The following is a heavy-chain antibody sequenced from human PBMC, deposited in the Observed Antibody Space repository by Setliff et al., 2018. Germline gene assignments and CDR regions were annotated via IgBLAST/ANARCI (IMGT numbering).Heavy chain of an antibody. J-gene: IGHJ4*02. Sequence: SETMSLTCTLSGGSITSGSNYWSWIRQPAGRGLEWMGHIDPSGNTNYHPSLRSRVTISRDTSKNPFSLKLTSVTAADTAVYFCARSLSSGSYWNPRPFYSDSWGQGTLVTVSS. CDR2: IDPSGNT. CDR1: GGSITSGSNY. CDR3: ARSLSSGSYWNPRPFYSDS. V-gene: IGHV4-61*09. D-gene: IGHD3-10*01.